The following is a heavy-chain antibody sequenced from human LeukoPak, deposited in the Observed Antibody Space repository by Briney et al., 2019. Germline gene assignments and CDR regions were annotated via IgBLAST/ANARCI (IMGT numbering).Heavy chain of an antibody. V-gene: IGHV3-30-3*01. D-gene: IGHD3-16*02. CDR3: ARDGYHDYVWGSYRYQYYFDY. CDR1: GFTFSSYA. J-gene: IGHJ4*02. Sequence: GSLRLSCAASGFTFSSYAMHWVRQAPGKGLEWVAVISYDGSNKYYADSVKGRFTISRDNSKNTLYLQMNSLRAEDTAVYYCARDGYHDYVWGSYRYQYYFDYWGQGTLVTVSS. CDR2: ISYDGSNK.